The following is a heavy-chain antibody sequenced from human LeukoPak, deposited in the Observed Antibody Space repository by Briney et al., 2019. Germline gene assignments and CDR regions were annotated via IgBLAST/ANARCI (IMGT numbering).Heavy chain of an antibody. CDR2: IIPIFGTA. J-gene: IGHJ4*02. CDR3: ARDHSRGSGWYEPDYFDY. D-gene: IGHD6-19*01. V-gene: IGHV1-69*05. Sequence: ASVKVSCKASGYTFTSYGISWVRQAPGQGLEWMGRIIPIFGTANYAQKFQGRVTITTDESTSTAYMELSSLRSEDTAVYYCARDHSRGSGWYEPDYFDYWGQGTLVTVSS. CDR1: GYTFTSYG.